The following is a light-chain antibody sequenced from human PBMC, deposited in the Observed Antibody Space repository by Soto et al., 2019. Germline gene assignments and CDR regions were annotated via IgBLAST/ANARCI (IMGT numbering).Light chain of an antibody. Sequence: SSELTQPPSVSVAPGKTARITCGGNNIGSKSVHGYQQKPGQAPVLGIYYDSDRPSGIPERFSGSNSGNTATLTISRVEGGDEADYYCQVWDSSSDHVVFGGGTKLTVL. V-gene: IGLV3-21*04. CDR2: YDS. CDR3: QVWDSSSDHVV. J-gene: IGLJ2*01. CDR1: NIGSKS.